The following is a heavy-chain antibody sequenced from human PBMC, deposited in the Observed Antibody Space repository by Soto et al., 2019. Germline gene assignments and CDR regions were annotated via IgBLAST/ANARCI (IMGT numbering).Heavy chain of an antibody. V-gene: IGHV3-30*18. CDR1: ESTFGSDR. CDR3: AKDFAYSSSWYPYYDYYYGMDV. J-gene: IGHJ6*02. CDR2: ISSDGSNK. D-gene: IGHD6-13*01. Sequence: GRSLRLPCPARESTFGSDRWHGFRRAQGKGREWVAVISSDGSNKYYAYSLKGRFTISKHNSKNTLYLQMNSPRGEDTAVYYCAKDFAYSSSWYPYYDYYYGMDVWRQGTTVTVSS.